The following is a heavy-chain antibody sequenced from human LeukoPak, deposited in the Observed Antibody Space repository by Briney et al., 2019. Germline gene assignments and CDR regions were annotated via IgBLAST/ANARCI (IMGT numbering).Heavy chain of an antibody. J-gene: IGHJ4*02. CDR2: IYCTGYT. V-gene: IGHV4-39*01. Sequence: SETPSLPRSVSSPSISGVTYYGGWTRQPPGEGVAWIRSIYCTGYTYDNPSRKSRVTISVDTSKSQFSLKLSSMTAADTAVYCCARRGGSGRAFDYWGQGTLVTVSS. CDR3: ARRGGSGRAFDY. D-gene: IGHD6-25*01. CDR1: SPSISGVTYY.